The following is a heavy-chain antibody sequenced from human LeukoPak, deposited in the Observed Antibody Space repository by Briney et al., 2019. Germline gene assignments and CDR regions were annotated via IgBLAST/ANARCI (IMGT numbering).Heavy chain of an antibody. CDR2: IYYSGST. J-gene: IGHJ4*02. V-gene: IGHV4-61*08. D-gene: IGHD5-12*01. CDR1: GGSISSGDYY. CDR3: ARAVGGQRWLQFYFDY. Sequence: SETLSLTCTVSGGSISSGDYYWSWIRQPPGKGLEWIGYIYYSGSTNYNPSLKSRVTISVDTSKNQFSLKLSSVTAADTAVYYCARAVGGQRWLQFYFDYWGQGTLVTVSS.